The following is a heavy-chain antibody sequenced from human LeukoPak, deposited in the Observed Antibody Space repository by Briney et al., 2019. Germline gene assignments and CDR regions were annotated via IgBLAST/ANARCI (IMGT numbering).Heavy chain of an antibody. CDR1: RFTFGGYG. D-gene: IGHD3-10*01. CDR3: AKDRDEGFGELLPVVFDY. V-gene: IGHV3-23*01. J-gene: IGHJ4*02. CDR2: ISGRGGST. Sequence: GGSLRLSCAASRFTFGGYGMRWLRQAPGEGLEGVSSISGRGGSTHYADSVTGRFTISRDNSKNALFLQMNSLRAEDTAVYYCAKDRDEGFGELLPVVFDYWGQGTRVTVSS.